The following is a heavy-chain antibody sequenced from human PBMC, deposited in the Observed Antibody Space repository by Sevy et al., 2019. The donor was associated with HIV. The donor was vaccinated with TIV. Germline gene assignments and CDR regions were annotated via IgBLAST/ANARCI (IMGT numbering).Heavy chain of an antibody. Sequence: GGSLRLSCAASGFIFSDYCMSWIRQSPGKGLEWVSDISSGTTHRKYADSVKGRFTISRDNAKNSLYLQMNSLTVEDTAVYYCARDRRNYSGQYFDFWGQGTLVTVSS. CDR1: GFIFSDYC. J-gene: IGHJ4*02. D-gene: IGHD1-7*01. CDR3: ARDRRNYSGQYFDF. CDR2: ISSGTTHR. V-gene: IGHV3-11*06.